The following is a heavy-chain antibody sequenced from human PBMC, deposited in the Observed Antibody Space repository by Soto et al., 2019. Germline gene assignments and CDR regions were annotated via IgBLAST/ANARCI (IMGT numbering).Heavy chain of an antibody. Sequence: GGSLRLSCAASGFTFSSYSMNWVRQAPGKGLEWVSYISSSSTIYYADSVKGRFTISRDNAKNSLYLQMNGLRDEDTAVYYCASDYYYDSSGYYIPYYWGQGTLVTVSS. V-gene: IGHV3-48*02. D-gene: IGHD3-22*01. CDR3: ASDYYYDSSGYYIPYY. J-gene: IGHJ4*02. CDR2: ISSSSTI. CDR1: GFTFSSYS.